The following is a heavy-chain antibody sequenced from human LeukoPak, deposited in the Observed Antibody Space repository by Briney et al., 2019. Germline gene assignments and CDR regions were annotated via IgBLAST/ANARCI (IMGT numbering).Heavy chain of an antibody. D-gene: IGHD3-3*01. CDR2: ISTSGSTI. V-gene: IGHV3-11*04. CDR1: GFTFSDYA. CDR3: ARRIIRRGAGIDY. Sequence: PGGSLRLSCPVSGFTFSDYAMTWVRQAPGKGLEWVSYISTSGSTIYYSDSVKGRFTISRDNTQNSLYLQMNSLRAEDTAVYYCARRIIRRGAGIDYWGQGILVTVSS. J-gene: IGHJ4*02.